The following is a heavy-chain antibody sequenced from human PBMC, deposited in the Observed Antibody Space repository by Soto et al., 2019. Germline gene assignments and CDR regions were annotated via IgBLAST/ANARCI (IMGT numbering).Heavy chain of an antibody. CDR2: ISSSSSYI. Sequence: PGGSLRLSCAASGFTFSSHSMNWVRQAPGKGLEWVSSISSSSSYIYYADSVKGRFTISRDNAKNSLYLQMNSLRAEDTAVYYCAREWKIGYSYAPGPIHWGQGTLVTVSS. J-gene: IGHJ4*02. V-gene: IGHV3-21*01. CDR1: GFTFSSHS. D-gene: IGHD5-18*01. CDR3: AREWKIGYSYAPGPIH.